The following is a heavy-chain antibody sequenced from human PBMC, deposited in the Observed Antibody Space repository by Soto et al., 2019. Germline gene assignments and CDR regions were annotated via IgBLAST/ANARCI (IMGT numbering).Heavy chain of an antibody. CDR3: ATSNWNDLGFDY. D-gene: IGHD1-1*01. CDR2: ITPFNGNT. Sequence: QMQLVQSGAEVKKTGSSVKVSCKASGYTFTYRYLHWVRQAPGQALEWMGWITPFNGNTNYAQKLQDRVTITRDRSMSTAYMELSRLRSEDTAMYYCATSNWNDLGFDYWGQGTLVTVSS. J-gene: IGHJ4*02. CDR1: GYTFTYRY. V-gene: IGHV1-45*02.